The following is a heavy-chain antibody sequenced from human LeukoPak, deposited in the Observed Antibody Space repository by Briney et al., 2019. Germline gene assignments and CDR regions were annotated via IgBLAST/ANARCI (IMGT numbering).Heavy chain of an antibody. D-gene: IGHD6-6*01. CDR2: IYYTGST. V-gene: IGHV4-59*08. CDR1: GGSISSLY. Sequence: SETLSLTCSVSGGSISSLYWSWIRQPPGKGLEWIGYIYYTGSTNYNPSLKSRVTMFVDMSKNQFSLRLSSVTAADTAVYYCARHRAYSSSSPFDYWGQGTLVTVS. CDR3: ARHRAYSSSSPFDY. J-gene: IGHJ4*02.